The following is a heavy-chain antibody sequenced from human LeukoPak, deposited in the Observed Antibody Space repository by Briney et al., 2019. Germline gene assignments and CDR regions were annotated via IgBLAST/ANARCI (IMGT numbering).Heavy chain of an antibody. CDR2: ISHNGGIT. Sequence: PGGSLRLSCAASGFTFSNYAMTWVRQAPGKGLECVSGISHNGGITHNADSVKGRFTISRDSSKSTLYLQMNSLRAEDTAVYYCAKGSLQLPGYNDYWGQGTLVTVSS. V-gene: IGHV3-23*01. D-gene: IGHD5-18*01. J-gene: IGHJ4*02. CDR3: AKGSLQLPGYNDY. CDR1: GFTFSNYA.